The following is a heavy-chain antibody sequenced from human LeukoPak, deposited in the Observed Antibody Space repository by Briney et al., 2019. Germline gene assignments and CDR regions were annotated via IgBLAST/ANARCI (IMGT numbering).Heavy chain of an antibody. D-gene: IGHD3-22*01. CDR1: GGTFSSYA. V-gene: IGHV1-69*01. J-gene: IGHJ6*03. CDR3: ARDQSIDVVITTPEWYYYYMDV. CDR2: IIPIFGTA. Sequence: SVKVSCKASGGTFSSYAISWARQAPGQGLEWMGGIIPIFGTANYAQKFQGRVTITADESTSTAYMELSSLRSEDTAVYYCARDQSIDVVITTPEWYYYYMDVWGKGTTVTVSS.